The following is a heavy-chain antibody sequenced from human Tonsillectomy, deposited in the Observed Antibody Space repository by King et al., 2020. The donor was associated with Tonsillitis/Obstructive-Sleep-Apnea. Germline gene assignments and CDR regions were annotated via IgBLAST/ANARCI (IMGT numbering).Heavy chain of an antibody. CDR1: GGSISSGNW. CDR2: IYHSGNT. J-gene: IGHJ4*02. Sequence: VQLQESGPGLVKPSGTLSLTCAVSGGSISSGNWGSWVRQPPGKWLEWIGEIYHSGNTNYSPSLKSRVTMSVDKSKNQFSLKLSSVTAADTAVYFCARAPIAVAGFDYWGQGTLVTVSS. D-gene: IGHD6-19*01. V-gene: IGHV4-4*02. CDR3: ARAPIAVAGFDY.